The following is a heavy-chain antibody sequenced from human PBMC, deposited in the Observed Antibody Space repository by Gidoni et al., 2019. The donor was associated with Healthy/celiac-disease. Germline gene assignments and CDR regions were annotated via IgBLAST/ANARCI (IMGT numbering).Heavy chain of an antibody. D-gene: IGHD2-21*01. CDR1: GFTFSGSA. Sequence: EVQLVESGGGLVQPWGSLKLSCAASGFTFSGSAMHWVRQASGKGLEWVGRIRSKANSYATAYAASVKGRFTISRDDSKNTAYLQMNSLKTEDTAVYYCVVGFDPWGQGTLVTVSS. V-gene: IGHV3-73*02. J-gene: IGHJ5*02. CDR2: IRSKANSYAT. CDR3: VVGFDP.